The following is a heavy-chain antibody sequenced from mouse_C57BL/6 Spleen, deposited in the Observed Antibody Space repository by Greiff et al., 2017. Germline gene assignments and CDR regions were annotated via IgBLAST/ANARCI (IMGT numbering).Heavy chain of an antibody. CDR2: INPDSSTI. CDR1: GIDFSRYW. J-gene: IGHJ1*03. Sequence: EASGIDFSRYWMSWVRRAPGKGLEWIGEINPDSSTINYAPSLKDKFIISRDNAKNTLYLQMSKVRSEDTALYYCARRRDYGSSSPRYWYFDVWGTGTTVTVSS. D-gene: IGHD1-1*01. CDR3: ARRRDYGSSSPRYWYFDV. V-gene: IGHV4-1*01.